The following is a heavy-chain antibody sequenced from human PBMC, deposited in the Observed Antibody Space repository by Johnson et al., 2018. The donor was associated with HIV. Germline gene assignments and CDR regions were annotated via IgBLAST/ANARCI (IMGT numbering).Heavy chain of an antibody. V-gene: IGHV3-NL1*01. CDR1: GFTFSNYG. CDR3: ARAYSYGAFDI. J-gene: IGHJ3*02. D-gene: IGHD5-18*01. CDR2: IYSGDTT. Sequence: QVLLVESGGGVVQPGGSLRLSCAASGFTFSNYGMHWVRQAPGKGLEWVSVIYSGDTTYYADSVKGRFTISRDNSKNTLYLQMNSLRAEDTAVYYCARAYSYGAFDIWGQGTMVTVSS.